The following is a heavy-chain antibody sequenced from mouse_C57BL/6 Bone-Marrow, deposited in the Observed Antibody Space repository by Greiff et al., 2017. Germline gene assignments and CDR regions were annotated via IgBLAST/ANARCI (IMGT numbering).Heavy chain of an antibody. Sequence: VQLQQSGPELVKPGASVKISCKASGYTFTDYYMNWVKQSHGKSLEWIGDINPNNGGTSYNQKFKGKATLTVDTSSSTAYMELRSLTSEDSAVYYCARESYYFDYWGQGTTRTVSS. CDR2: INPNNGGT. CDR3: ARESYYFDY. V-gene: IGHV1-26*01. CDR1: GYTFTDYY. J-gene: IGHJ2*01.